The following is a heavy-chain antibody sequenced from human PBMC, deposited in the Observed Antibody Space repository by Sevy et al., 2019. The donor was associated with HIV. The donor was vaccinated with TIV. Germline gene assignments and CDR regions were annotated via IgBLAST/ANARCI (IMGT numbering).Heavy chain of an antibody. D-gene: IGHD3-16*01. V-gene: IGHV3-30*03. J-gene: IGHJ6*02. CDR2: ISYDGNNK. CDR1: GFTFSSYA. CDR3: ARDGSSGELYLKDYYYFGMDV. Sequence: GGSLRLSCAASGFTFSSYAMHWVRQAPGKGLEWVAVISYDGNNKYADSVKGRFTISRDNSKNTLYLQMNSLRAEDTAVYYCARDGSSGELYLKDYYYFGMDVWGQGTTVTVSS.